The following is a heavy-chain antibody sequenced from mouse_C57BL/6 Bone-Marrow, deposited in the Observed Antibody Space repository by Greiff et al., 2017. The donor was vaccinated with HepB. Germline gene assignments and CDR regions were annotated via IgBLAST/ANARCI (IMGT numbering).Heavy chain of an antibody. V-gene: IGHV1-59*01. CDR2: IDPSDSYT. J-gene: IGHJ1*03. CDR1: GYTFTSYW. CDR3: ARRGSYGNYWYFDV. D-gene: IGHD2-1*01. Sequence: QVQLKQPGAELVRPGTSVKLSCKASGYTFTSYWMHWVKQRPGQGLEWIGVIDPSDSYTNYNQKFKGKATLTVDTSSSTAYMQLSSLTSEDSAVYYCARRGSYGNYWYFDVWGTGTTVTVSS.